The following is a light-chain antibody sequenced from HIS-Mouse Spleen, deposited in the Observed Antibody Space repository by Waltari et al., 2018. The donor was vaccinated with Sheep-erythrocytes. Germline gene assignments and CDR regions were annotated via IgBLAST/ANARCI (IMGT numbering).Light chain of an antibody. CDR3: QVWDSSSDHVV. J-gene: IGLJ2*01. V-gene: IGLV3-21*02. Sequence: SYVLTQPPSVSVAPGQTARITCGGTNIGSKSVHWYQQKPGQAPVLVVYDDSDRPSGIPERFSGSNSVNTATLTISRVEAGDEADYYCQVWDSSSDHVVFGGGTKLTVL. CDR2: DDS. CDR1: NIGSKS.